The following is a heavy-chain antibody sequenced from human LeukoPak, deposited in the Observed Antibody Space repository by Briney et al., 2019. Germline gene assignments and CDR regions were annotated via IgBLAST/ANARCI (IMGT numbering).Heavy chain of an antibody. D-gene: IGHD4-23*01. CDR3: ASGPGYGGNTGTFDY. J-gene: IGHJ4*02. Sequence: PSETLSLTCTVSGGSISSYYWSWIRQPPGKGLEWIGYIYYSGSTNYNPSLKSRVTISVDTSKNQFSLKLSSVTAADAAVYNCASGPGYGGNTGTFDYWGQGTLVTVSS. CDR2: IYYSGST. V-gene: IGHV4-59*01. CDR1: GGSISSYY.